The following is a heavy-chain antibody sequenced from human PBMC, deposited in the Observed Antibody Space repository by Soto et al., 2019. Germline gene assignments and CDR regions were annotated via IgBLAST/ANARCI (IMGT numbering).Heavy chain of an antibody. CDR2: IYSSGSA. V-gene: IGHV4-4*07. CDR3: ATIVGANDY. CDR1: RASIYTYS. D-gene: IGHD1-26*01. J-gene: IGHJ4*02. Sequence: PSETLSLTCTVSRASIYTYSWTWIRQPAGKGLQWIGHIYSSGSANYSPSLKSRVSMSVDSSKNQISLKLSSVTAADTAVYYCATIVGANDYWGQGPLVTVSS.